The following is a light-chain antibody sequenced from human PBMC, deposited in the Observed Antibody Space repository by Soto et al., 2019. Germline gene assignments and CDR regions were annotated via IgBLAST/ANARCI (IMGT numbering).Light chain of an antibody. CDR1: QSISTF. J-gene: IGKJ2*01. CDR3: QQSDSTPYT. V-gene: IGKV1-39*01. Sequence: DIPMTQSPSSLSASVGDRVTINCRASQSISTFLNWYQQKTGQAPKVLISAASTLQSGVPSRFSGRGSGTDFTLTISSLQPEDFATYYCQQSDSTPYTFGQGTTLETK. CDR2: AAS.